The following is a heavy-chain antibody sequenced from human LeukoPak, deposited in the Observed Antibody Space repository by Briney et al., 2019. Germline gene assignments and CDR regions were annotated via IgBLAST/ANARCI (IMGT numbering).Heavy chain of an antibody. V-gene: IGHV1-2*02. CDR3: ARAGYSSGLLFDY. D-gene: IGHD6-19*01. CDR2: INPNSGGT. J-gene: IGHJ4*02. Sequence: ASVKVSCKASGYTFTGYYMHWVRQAPGQELEWMGWINPNSGGTNYAQKFQGRVTMTRDTSISTAYMELSRLRSDDTAVYYCARAGYSSGLLFDYWGQGTLVTVSS. CDR1: GYTFTGYY.